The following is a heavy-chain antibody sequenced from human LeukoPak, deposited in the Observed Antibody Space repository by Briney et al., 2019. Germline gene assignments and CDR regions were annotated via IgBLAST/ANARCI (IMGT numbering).Heavy chain of an antibody. Sequence: PGGSLRLSCAASGFTFSSYAMSWVRQAPGKGPEWVSAISGSGGSTYYADSVKGRFTISRDNSKNTLYLQMNSLRAEDTAVYYCAKASNVVVVAASVYWGQGTLVTVSS. V-gene: IGHV3-23*01. J-gene: IGHJ4*02. CDR2: ISGSGGST. CDR3: AKASNVVVVAASVY. CDR1: GFTFSSYA. D-gene: IGHD2-15*01.